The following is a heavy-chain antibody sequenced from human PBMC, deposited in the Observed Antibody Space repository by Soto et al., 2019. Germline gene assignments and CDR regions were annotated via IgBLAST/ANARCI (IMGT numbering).Heavy chain of an antibody. CDR2: VSHSGSS. D-gene: IGHD2-15*01. V-gene: IGHV4-59*08. CDR1: GGSINDYF. Sequence: QLQESGPGLVKPSETLSLTCTVSGGSINDYFWSWIRQPPGKGLEWIRYVSHSGSSNYNPSLNSRVSISIASSKNHFSLKLTSVTAADTAVYYWASHSAGLYATSYVYGFDVWGQGTTVSVSS. CDR3: ASHSAGLYATSYVYGFDV. J-gene: IGHJ6*02.